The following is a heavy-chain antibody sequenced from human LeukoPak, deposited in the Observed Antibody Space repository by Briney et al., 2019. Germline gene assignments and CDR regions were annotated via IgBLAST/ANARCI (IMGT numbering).Heavy chain of an antibody. Sequence: SGGSLRLSCAASGFTFSSYWMSWVRQAPGKGLEWVANIKEDGSEKYVDSVKGRFTIHRDNAKNSQYLQMNSLRAEDTAVYYCGRVQRRYGPWADYWGQGTLVTVSS. J-gene: IGHJ4*02. CDR2: IKEDGSEK. V-gene: IGHV3-7*01. CDR1: GFTFSSYW. CDR3: GRVQRRYGPWADY. D-gene: IGHD5-18*01.